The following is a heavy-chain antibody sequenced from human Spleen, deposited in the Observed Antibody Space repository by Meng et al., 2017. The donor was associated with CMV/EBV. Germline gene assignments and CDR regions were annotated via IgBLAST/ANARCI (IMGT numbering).Heavy chain of an antibody. CDR3: ARVRSEYCDTISCPNYYYYYGMDV. D-gene: IGHD2/OR15-2a*01. J-gene: IGHJ6*02. CDR1: GGTFSSYT. Sequence: SVKVSCKASGGTFSSYTISWVRQAPGQGLEWMGRIIPILGIANYAQKFQGRVTITADKSTSTAYMELSSLRSEDTAVFYCARVRSEYCDTISCPNYYYYYGMDVWGQGTTVTVSS. CDR2: IIPILGIA. V-gene: IGHV1-69*02.